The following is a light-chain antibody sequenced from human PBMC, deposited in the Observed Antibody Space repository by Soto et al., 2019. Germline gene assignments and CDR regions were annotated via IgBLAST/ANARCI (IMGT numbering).Light chain of an antibody. CDR2: GAS. Sequence: EVMSTQSPGTLSLSPEDRATLSCGASQSVSSSYLAWYQQKPGQAPRLLIYGASTRAAGIPDRFSGSGSGTDFTLTISSLEPEDSAVYYWQQYGKSPITFGQGTRLEIK. CDR1: QSVSSSY. CDR3: QQYGKSPIT. V-gene: IGKV3-20*01. J-gene: IGKJ5*01.